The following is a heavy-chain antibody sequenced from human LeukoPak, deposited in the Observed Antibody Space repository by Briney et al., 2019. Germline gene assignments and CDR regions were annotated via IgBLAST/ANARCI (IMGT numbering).Heavy chain of an antibody. CDR2: IIPIFGST. D-gene: IGHD1-26*01. CDR3: ARVGKSRGSLPNSYYYMDV. J-gene: IGHJ6*03. CDR1: GDIFNSYS. V-gene: IGHV1-69*05. Sequence: ASVKVSCNASGDIFNSYSVSWVRQAPGQGLEWMGCIIPIFGSTNYAQKFQGRVTITTDQSTRTAYMELNSLSSDDTAVYYCARVGKSRGSLPNSYYYMDVWGKGTTVTVSS.